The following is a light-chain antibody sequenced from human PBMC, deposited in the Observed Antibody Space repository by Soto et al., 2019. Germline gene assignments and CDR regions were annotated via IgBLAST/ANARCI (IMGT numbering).Light chain of an antibody. Sequence: DIHMTQSPSTLSASVGDRVAISCRASRSIGIWLAWYQQKPGKAPKLLIYKASSLESGVPSRFGGSGSGTEFALTISSLQPDDFATSHCQQYNDYSWTFGQGTKVEIK. V-gene: IGKV1-5*03. CDR2: KAS. J-gene: IGKJ1*01. CDR3: QQYNDYSWT. CDR1: RSIGIW.